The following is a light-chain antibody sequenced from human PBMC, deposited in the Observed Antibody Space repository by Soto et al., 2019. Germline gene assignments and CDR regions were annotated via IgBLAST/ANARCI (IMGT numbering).Light chain of an antibody. CDR2: GNS. Sequence: QSVLTQPPSVSGAPGQRVTISCTGSNSNIGAGYDVHWYQQLPGTAPKLLIYGNSNRPSGVPDRFSGSKSGTSASLTITGLQAEDEADYYCQSYGASLSGYVFGNGTKVTV. CDR3: QSYGASLSGYV. J-gene: IGLJ1*01. V-gene: IGLV1-40*01. CDR1: NSNIGAGYD.